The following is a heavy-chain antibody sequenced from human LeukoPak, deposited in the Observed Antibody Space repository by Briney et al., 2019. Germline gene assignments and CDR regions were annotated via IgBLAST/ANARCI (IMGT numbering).Heavy chain of an antibody. D-gene: IGHD2-2*01. Sequence: GGSLRLSCAASGFTFSSYEMNWVRQAPGKGLEGVSYISSSGSTIYYADSVKGRFTISRDNAKNSLYLQMNSLRAEGTAVYYCARILPYQLLHAYFDYWGQGTLVTVSS. J-gene: IGHJ4*02. CDR3: ARILPYQLLHAYFDY. V-gene: IGHV3-48*03. CDR2: ISSSGSTI. CDR1: GFTFSSYE.